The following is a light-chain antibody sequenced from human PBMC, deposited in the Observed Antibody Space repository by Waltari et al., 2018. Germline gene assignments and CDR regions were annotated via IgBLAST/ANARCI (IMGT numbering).Light chain of an antibody. V-gene: IGLV2-14*01. Sequence: QSALTQPASVSGSPGQSITISCTGHSRDVGGHNYVSWYQQHPGKAPKLMIYDVSKRPSGVSNRFSGSKAGNTASLTISGLQAEDEADYYCSSYTSSSTFVVFGGGTKLTVL. CDR2: DVS. CDR3: SSYTSSSTFVV. J-gene: IGLJ2*01. CDR1: SRDVGGHNY.